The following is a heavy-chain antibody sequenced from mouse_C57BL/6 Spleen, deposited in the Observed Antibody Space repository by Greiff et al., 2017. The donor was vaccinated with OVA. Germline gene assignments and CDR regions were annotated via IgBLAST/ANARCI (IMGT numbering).Heavy chain of an antibody. D-gene: IGHD1-1*01. V-gene: IGHV3-6*01. CDR2: ISYDGSN. Sequence: VQLKESGPGLVKPSQSLSLTCSVTGYSITSGYYWNWIRQFPGNKLEWMGYISYDGSNNYNPSLKNRISITRDTSKNQFFLKLNSVTTEDTATYYCAREDYDVYFDVWGTGTTVTVSS. CDR1: GYSITSGYY. CDR3: AREDYDVYFDV. J-gene: IGHJ1*03.